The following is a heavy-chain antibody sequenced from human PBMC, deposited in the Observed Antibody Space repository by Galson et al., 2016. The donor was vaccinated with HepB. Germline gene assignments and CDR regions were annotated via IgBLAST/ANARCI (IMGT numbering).Heavy chain of an antibody. V-gene: IGHV1-18*01. J-gene: IGHJ4*02. CDR2: IGAYNANT. CDR3: ARVLTNGHYFKVGGSYFDD. Sequence: SVKVSCKASGYNFSSYGISWVRQAPGQGLEWMGWIGAYNANTQHAQKLQGRGTMTKDTSTSTAYMDQRSLRSDDKAVYYCARVLTNGHYFKVGGSYFDDWGQGTLVTVSS. CDR1: GYNFSSYG. D-gene: IGHD2-8*01.